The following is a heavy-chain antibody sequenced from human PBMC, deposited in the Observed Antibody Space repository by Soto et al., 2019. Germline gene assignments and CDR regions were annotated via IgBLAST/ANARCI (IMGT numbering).Heavy chain of an antibody. CDR1: GFTFSNAW. CDR2: IKSKTDGGTT. J-gene: IGHJ3*02. Sequence: PGGSLRLSCAASGFTFSNAWMSWVRQAPGKGLEWVGRIKSKTDGGTTDYAAPVKGRFTISRDDSKNTLYLQMNSLKTEDTAVYYCNYYYGSGSQTHYAFDIWGQGTMVTVSS. D-gene: IGHD3-10*01. CDR3: NYYYGSGSQTHYAFDI. V-gene: IGHV3-15*01.